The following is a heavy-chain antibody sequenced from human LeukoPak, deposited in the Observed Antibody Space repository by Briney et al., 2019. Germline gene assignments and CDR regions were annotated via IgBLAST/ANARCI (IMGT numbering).Heavy chain of an antibody. J-gene: IGHJ3*02. V-gene: IGHV3-53*01. D-gene: IGHD3-9*01. CDR2: ISSGGSP. CDR1: GFTVSSNY. Sequence: GGSLRLSCAASGFTVSSNYMSWVRQAPGKGLEWVSVISSGGSPYYAVSVKGRFTISRVHSRNTLYLQMNSLRAEDTAVYYCAKMSRKFDPFEDAFDIWGQGTMVTVSS. CDR3: AKMSRKFDPFEDAFDI.